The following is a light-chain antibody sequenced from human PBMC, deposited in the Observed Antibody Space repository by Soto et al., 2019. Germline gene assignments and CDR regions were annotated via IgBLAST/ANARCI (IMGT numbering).Light chain of an antibody. CDR3: QQSYGIPLT. Sequence: DIQMTQSPSSLSASVGDRVTITCRASQRISSYLNWYQQKPGKAPKLLIYGASSFQSGVPPRFSGSGSGTDFTLTISSLQPEDFATYYCQQSYGIPLTFGGGTKVEIK. V-gene: IGKV1-39*01. J-gene: IGKJ4*01. CDR1: QRISSY. CDR2: GAS.